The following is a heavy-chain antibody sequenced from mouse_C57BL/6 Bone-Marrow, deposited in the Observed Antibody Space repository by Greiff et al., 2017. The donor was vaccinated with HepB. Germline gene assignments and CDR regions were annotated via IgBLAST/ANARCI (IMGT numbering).Heavy chain of an antibody. D-gene: IGHD2-2*01. J-gene: IGHJ3*01. CDR1: EYEFPSHD. V-gene: IGHV5-2*03. Sequence: EVKLVESGGGLVQPGESLKLSCESNEYEFPSHDMSWVRKTPEKRLELVAAINSDGGSTYYPDTMGRRFIISRDNTKKTLYLQMSSLRSEDTALYYCARQKIYYGYYWFAYWGQGTLVTVSA. CDR2: INSDGGST. CDR3: ARQKIYYGYYWFAY.